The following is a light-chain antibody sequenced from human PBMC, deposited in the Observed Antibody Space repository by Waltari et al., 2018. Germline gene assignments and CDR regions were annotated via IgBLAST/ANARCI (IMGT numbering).Light chain of an antibody. CDR2: DAS. V-gene: IGKV3-15*01. J-gene: IGKJ5*01. CDR3: QHYLNWPST. CDR1: QSVSSN. Sequence: VVMTQSPGTLSVSPGERATLSCGASQSVSSNLALYQHKPGQAPRRLIYDASTRATGIPARFSGSGSGTEFTLTISSLQSEDFAVYYCQHYLNWPSTFGQGTRLEI.